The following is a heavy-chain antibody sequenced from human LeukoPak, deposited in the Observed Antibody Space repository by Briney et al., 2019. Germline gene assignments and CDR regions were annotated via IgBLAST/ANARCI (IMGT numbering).Heavy chain of an antibody. D-gene: IGHD3-10*01. J-gene: IGHJ6*02. CDR3: AKDMARGYGVDV. CDR1: GFTFSSYG. Sequence: GGSLRLSCAASGFTFSSYGMHWVRQAPGKGLEWVAVISYDGSNKYYADSVKGRFTISRDNSKNTLYLQMNSLRAEDTAVYYCAKDMARGYGVDVWGQGTTVTVSS. V-gene: IGHV3-30*18. CDR2: ISYDGSNK.